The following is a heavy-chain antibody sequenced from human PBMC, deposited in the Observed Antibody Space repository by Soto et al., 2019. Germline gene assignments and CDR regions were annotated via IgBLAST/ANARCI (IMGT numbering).Heavy chain of an antibody. CDR3: ARDGVRKVVTMVRGVTQFDP. CDR2: ISAYNGNT. CDR1: GYTFTSYG. D-gene: IGHD3-10*01. J-gene: IGHJ5*02. Sequence: QVQLVQSGAEVKKPGASVKVSCKASGYTFTSYGISWVRQAPGHGLEWMGWISAYNGNTNYAQKLQGRVTMTTDTSTSTAYMELRSLRSDDTAVYYCARDGVRKVVTMVRGVTQFDPWGQGTLVTVSS. V-gene: IGHV1-18*04.